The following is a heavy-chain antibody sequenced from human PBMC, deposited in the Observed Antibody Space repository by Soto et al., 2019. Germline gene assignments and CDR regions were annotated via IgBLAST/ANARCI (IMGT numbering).Heavy chain of an antibody. CDR1: GGSISSDY. J-gene: IGHJ4*02. V-gene: IGHV4-59*08. CDR3: ARQAGTGSGSSLGY. Sequence: QVQLQESGPRLVKPSETVSLTCTVSGGSISSDYWSWIRQPPGKGLEWIGYIYYSGSTNYNPSLKCRVTISVDTSTNQFSLKLSSVTAADTAVYYCARQAGTGSGSSLGYWGQGTLVTVSS. CDR2: IYYSGST. D-gene: IGHD3-10*01.